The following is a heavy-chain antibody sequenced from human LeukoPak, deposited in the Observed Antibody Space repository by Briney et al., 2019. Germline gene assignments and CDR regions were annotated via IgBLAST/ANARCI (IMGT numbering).Heavy chain of an antibody. D-gene: IGHD1-26*01. Sequence: SETLSLTCAVYGGSFSGYYWSWIRQPPGKGLEWIGEINHSGSTNYNPSLKSRVTISVDTSKSQFSLKLSSVTAADTAVYYCARGLMGATTGPYYFDYWGQGTLVTVSS. CDR1: GGSFSGYY. CDR2: INHSGST. J-gene: IGHJ4*02. V-gene: IGHV4-34*01. CDR3: ARGLMGATTGPYYFDY.